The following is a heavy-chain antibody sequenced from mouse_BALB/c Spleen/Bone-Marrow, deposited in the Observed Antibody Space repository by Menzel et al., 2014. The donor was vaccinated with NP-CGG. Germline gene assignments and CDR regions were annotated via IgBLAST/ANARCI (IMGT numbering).Heavy chain of an antibody. D-gene: IGHD2-4*01. CDR3: SREITRYAVDY. V-gene: IGHV1-54*01. Sequence: VQLQQSGAELVRPGTSVKVSCEASGYAFTNYWIEWVKQRPGQGLEWIGVINPGSGGVNYNEKFKGKATLTADKSSSTAYIQLSGLTSDDSAVYFCSREITRYAVDYWGQGTSVTVSS. J-gene: IGHJ4*01. CDR2: INPGSGGV. CDR1: GYAFTNYW.